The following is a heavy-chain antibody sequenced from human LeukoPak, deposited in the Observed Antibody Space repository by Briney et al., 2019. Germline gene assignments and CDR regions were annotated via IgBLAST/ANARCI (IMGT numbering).Heavy chain of an antibody. Sequence: SETLSLTCTVSGGSISSDYWSWIRQPPGKGLEWIGYIHYSGSTSYNPSLKSRVTISADTSKNQFSLKLSSVTAADTAVYYCARDQFAFGLFGYWGQGTLVTVSS. CDR3: ARDQFAFGLFGY. V-gene: IGHV4-59*12. CDR2: IHYSGST. CDR1: GGSISSDY. D-gene: IGHD3/OR15-3a*01. J-gene: IGHJ4*02.